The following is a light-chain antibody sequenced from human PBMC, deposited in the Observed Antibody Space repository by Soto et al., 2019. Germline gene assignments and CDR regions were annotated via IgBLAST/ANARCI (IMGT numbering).Light chain of an antibody. CDR3: QQYNNWPPKLT. Sequence: DAVMTQSPLSLPVTLGQPASISCRSSQSLVYSDGNTYLNWFQQRPGQSPRRLIYKVSNRDSGVPERFSGSGSGTDFTLKISRVEAEDVGVYYCQQYNNWPPKLTFGGGTKVDIK. V-gene: IGKV2-30*01. CDR1: QSLVYSDGNTY. CDR2: KVS. J-gene: IGKJ4*01.